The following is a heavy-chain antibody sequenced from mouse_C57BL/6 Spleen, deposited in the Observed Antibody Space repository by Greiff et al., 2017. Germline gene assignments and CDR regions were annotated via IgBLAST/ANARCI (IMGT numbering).Heavy chain of an antibody. CDR3: ARSTVGGYFDV. CDR2: ISNLAYSI. V-gene: IGHV5-15*01. Sequence: EVKLMESGGGLVQPGGSLKLSCAASGFTFSDYGMAWVRQAPRKGPEWVAFISNLAYSIYYADTVTGRFTISRENAKNTLYLEMSSLRSEDTAMYYCARSTVGGYFDVWGTGTTVTVSS. D-gene: IGHD1-1*01. CDR1: GFTFSDYG. J-gene: IGHJ1*03.